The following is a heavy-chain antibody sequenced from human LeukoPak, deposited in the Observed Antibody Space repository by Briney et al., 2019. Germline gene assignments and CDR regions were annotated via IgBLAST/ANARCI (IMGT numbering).Heavy chain of an antibody. CDR1: GYTFTGYY. CDR3: ATAAGNSSSFDY. D-gene: IGHD6-6*01. Sequence: AASVKVSCKASGYTFTGYYMHWVRQAPGQGLEWMGWINPNSGGTNYAQKFQGRVTMTRDTSISTAYMELSRLRSDDTAVYYCATAAGNSSSFDYWGQGTLVTVSS. CDR2: INPNSGGT. J-gene: IGHJ4*02. V-gene: IGHV1-2*02.